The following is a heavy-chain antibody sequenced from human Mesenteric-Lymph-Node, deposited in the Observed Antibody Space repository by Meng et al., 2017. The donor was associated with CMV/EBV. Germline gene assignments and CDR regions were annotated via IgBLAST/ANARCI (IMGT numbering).Heavy chain of an antibody. V-gene: IGHV3-48*03. D-gene: IGHD2-2*01. J-gene: IGHJ3*02. CDR3: AREQAPSHIVVVPAAPQGAFDI. CDR1: GFTFSSYE. Sequence: GESLKISCAASGFTFSSYEMNWVRQAPGKGLEWVSYISSSGSTIYYADSVKGRFTITRDNAKNSLYLQMNSLRAEDTAVYYCAREQAPSHIVVVPAAPQGAFDIWGQGTMVTVSS. CDR2: ISSSGSTI.